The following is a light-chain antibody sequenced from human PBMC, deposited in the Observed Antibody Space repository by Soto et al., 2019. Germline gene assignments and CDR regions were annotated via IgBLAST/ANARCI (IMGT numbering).Light chain of an antibody. CDR3: QQYNNWPPFT. Sequence: EIVMTQSPATLSVSPGERATLSCRASQSVRSNLAWYQQKPGQAPRLLIYGASTRATGIAARFSGSGSGTEFTLAISSLQSEDFAVYSCQQYNNWPPFTFGQGTKLEIK. CDR1: QSVRSN. J-gene: IGKJ2*01. CDR2: GAS. V-gene: IGKV3-15*01.